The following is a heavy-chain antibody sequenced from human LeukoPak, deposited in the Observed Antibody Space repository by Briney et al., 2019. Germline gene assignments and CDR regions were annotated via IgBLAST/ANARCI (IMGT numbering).Heavy chain of an antibody. CDR2: IYYSGST. V-gene: IGHV4-39*07. J-gene: IGHJ6*03. CDR1: GGSISSSSYY. CDR3: ARPKTVGYYYYMDV. D-gene: IGHD1-1*01. Sequence: PSETLSLTCTVSGGSISSSSYYWGWIRQPPGKGLEWIGSIYYSGSTYYNPSLKSRVTISVDTSKNQFSLKLSSVTAADTAVYYCARPKTVGYYYYMDVWGKGTTVTVSS.